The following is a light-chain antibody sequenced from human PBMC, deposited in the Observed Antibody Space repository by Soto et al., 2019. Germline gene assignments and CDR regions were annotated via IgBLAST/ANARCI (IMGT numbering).Light chain of an antibody. CDR1: HSVTIGY. CDR2: GAR. J-gene: IGKJ1*01. Sequence: VLTQSPGTLSLSPGERATLSCRASHSVTIGYLAWFQQKPGQAPRLLIYGARTRATGVPDRFSASGSGTEFTLTISSLQSEDSAVYFCQQYANWPKTFGQGTKVDI. CDR3: QQYANWPKT. V-gene: IGKV3-20*01.